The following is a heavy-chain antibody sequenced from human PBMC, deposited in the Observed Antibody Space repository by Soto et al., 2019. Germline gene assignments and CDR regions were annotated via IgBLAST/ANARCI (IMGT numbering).Heavy chain of an antibody. CDR1: GGSFSGYY. J-gene: IGHJ6*02. V-gene: IGHV4-34*01. CDR3: ARFYYDSSGYLPSPYYYYYGMDV. Sequence: SSETLSLTCAVYGGSFSGYYWSWIRQPPGKGPEWIGEINHSGSTNYNPSLKSRVTISVDTSKNQFSLKLSSVTAADTAVYYCARFYYDSSGYLPSPYYYYYGMDVWGQGTTVTVSS. D-gene: IGHD3-22*01. CDR2: INHSGST.